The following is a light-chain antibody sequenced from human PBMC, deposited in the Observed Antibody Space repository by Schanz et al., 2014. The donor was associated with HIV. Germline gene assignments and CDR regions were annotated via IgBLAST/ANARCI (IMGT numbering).Light chain of an antibody. CDR2: SAS. J-gene: IGKJ3*01. CDR3: QSYAGS. V-gene: IGKV3-20*01. Sequence: TVLTQSPGSLSLSPGERATLSCRASQTVSSNSLGWYQQKRGQVPRLLIYSASRRANGIPDRFSGSGSGTDFTLTISRLEPEDFAVYYCQSYAGSFGPGTKVD. CDR1: QTVSSNS.